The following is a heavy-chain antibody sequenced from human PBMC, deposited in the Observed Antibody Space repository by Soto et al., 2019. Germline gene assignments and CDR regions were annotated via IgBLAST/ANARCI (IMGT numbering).Heavy chain of an antibody. V-gene: IGHV1-18*04. CDR1: GYAFTDYG. CDR2: ISAYNGTT. J-gene: IGHJ4*02. CDR3: ARDHRYSSSFFDY. Sequence: ASVKVSCKASGYAFTDYGISCVRQAPGQGLEWIGWISAYNGTTNYAQKFRGRVTVTTDTSTTTAYMEVRNLRSDDTAVYYCARDHRYSSSFFDYWGQGTLVTVSS. D-gene: IGHD6-6*01.